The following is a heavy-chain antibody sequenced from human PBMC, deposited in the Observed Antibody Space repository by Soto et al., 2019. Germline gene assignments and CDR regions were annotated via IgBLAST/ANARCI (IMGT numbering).Heavy chain of an antibody. CDR1: GYTLTELS. V-gene: IGHV1-24*01. D-gene: IGHD3-22*01. CDR2: FDPEDGET. J-gene: IGHJ4*02. CDR3: ATLRPHFDSRGSLWSFDY. Sequence: QVQLVQAGAEVKKPGASVKVSCKVSGYTLTELSMHWVRQAPGKGLEWMGGFDPEDGETIYAQKFQGRVTMTEDTSTDTAYMEQSSLRSEDTAVYSCATLRPHFDSRGSLWSFDYWGQGTLVTVSS.